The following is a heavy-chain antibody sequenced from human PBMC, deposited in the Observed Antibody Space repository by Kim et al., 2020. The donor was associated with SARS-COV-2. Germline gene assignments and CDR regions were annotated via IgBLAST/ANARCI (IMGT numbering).Heavy chain of an antibody. CDR1: GYTFTGYY. J-gene: IGHJ4*02. D-gene: IGHD4-17*01. Sequence: ASVKVSCKASGYTFTGYYMHWVRQAPGQGLEWMGRINPNSGGTNYAQKFQGRVTMTRDTSISTAYMELSRLRSDDTAVYYCAREHYGGNSLDYWGQGTLVTVSS. CDR2: INPNSGGT. V-gene: IGHV1-2*06. CDR3: AREHYGGNSLDY.